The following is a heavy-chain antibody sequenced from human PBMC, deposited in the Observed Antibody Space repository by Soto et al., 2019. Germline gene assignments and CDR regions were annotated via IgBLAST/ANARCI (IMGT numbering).Heavy chain of an antibody. CDR3: ARAPKRRSYSSSWYTWFDP. CDR2: IYPGGVNI. V-gene: IGHV1-46*01. Sequence: SVKASCKARGVRFTSQYMHSLQQAHGKGLEWMGTIYPGGVNIGYAQKFKGRVTMTKDTSISTAYMELSRLRSDDTAVYYCARAPKRRSYSSSWYTWFDPWGQGTLVTVSS. CDR1: GVRFTSQY. D-gene: IGHD6-13*01. J-gene: IGHJ5*02.